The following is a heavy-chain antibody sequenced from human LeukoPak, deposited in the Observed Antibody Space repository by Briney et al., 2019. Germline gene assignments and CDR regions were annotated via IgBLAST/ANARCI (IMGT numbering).Heavy chain of an antibody. CDR2: MSYTGSA. D-gene: IGHD3-22*01. Sequence: SETLSLTCNVSGTSIKTYYWSWIRQPPGKGLEWIGYMSYTGSANYNPSLRSRVAMSVDTSTNQFSLKLSSVTAADTAVYYCASVEDYYDSSGFDYWGQGTLVTVSS. J-gene: IGHJ4*02. CDR3: ASVEDYYDSSGFDY. V-gene: IGHV4-59*13. CDR1: GTSIKTYY.